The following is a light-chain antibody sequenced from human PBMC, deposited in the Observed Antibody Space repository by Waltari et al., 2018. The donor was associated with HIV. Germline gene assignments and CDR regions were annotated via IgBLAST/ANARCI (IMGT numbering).Light chain of an antibody. CDR1: QKILFSSTNKNY. Sequence: SQKILFSSTNKNYLSWYQQRPGQPPRLLIYWASSRESGVPERFTGSGSGTNFTLTISRLQADDVAVYFCQQYYSTPRTFGQGTKV. CDR2: WAS. V-gene: IGKV4-1*01. CDR3: QQYYSTPRT. J-gene: IGKJ1*01.